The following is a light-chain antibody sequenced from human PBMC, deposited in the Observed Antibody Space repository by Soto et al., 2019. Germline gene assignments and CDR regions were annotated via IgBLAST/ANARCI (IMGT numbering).Light chain of an antibody. J-gene: IGLJ3*02. CDR1: SGSIASNY. CDR2: EDN. V-gene: IGLV6-57*01. Sequence: NFMLTQPHAVSGSPGKTVSISCTRSSGSIASNYVQWYQQRPGSSPTTVIYEDNQRPSGVPDRFSGSIDSSSNSASLTISGLETEDEADYYCQSYDATNQVFGGGTKLTVL. CDR3: QSYDATNQV.